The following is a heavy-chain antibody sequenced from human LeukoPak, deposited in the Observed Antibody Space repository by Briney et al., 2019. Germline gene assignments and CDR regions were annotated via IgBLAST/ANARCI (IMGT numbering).Heavy chain of an antibody. Sequence: GGSLRLSCAASGFTFSSYGMHWVRQAPGKGLEWVAFIRYDGSNKYYADSVKGRFTISRDNSKNTLYLQKNSLRAEDTAVYYCATFSGSPSWAFDIWGQGTMVTVSS. CDR1: GFTFSSYG. V-gene: IGHV3-30*02. CDR2: IRYDGSNK. D-gene: IGHD1-26*01. J-gene: IGHJ3*02. CDR3: ATFSGSPSWAFDI.